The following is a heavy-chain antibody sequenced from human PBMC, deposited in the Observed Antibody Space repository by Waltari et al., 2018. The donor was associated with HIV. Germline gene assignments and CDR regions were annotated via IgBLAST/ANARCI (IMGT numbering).Heavy chain of an antibody. Sequence: QVQLQQWGAGLFKPSETLSLTCAVYGGSFSDYYWTWIRQPPGKGLEWIGEINHSGSTNYKPPLKSRVTISVDTSKNQFSLKLSSVTAADTAVYYCARRGFRFCSSTTCLDYWGQGTLVTVSS. J-gene: IGHJ4*02. CDR1: GGSFSDYY. V-gene: IGHV4-34*01. D-gene: IGHD2-2*01. CDR2: INHSGST. CDR3: ARRGFRFCSSTTCLDY.